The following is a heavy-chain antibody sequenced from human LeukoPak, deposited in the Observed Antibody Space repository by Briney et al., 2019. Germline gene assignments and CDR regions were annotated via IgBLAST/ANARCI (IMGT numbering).Heavy chain of an antibody. CDR2: INPNSGGT. V-gene: IGHV1-2*02. CDR1: GYTFTGYY. CDR3: ARDRDRDALSLLGI. J-gene: IGHJ3*02. Sequence: GASVKVSCKASGYTFTGYYMHWVRRAPGQGLEWMGWINPNSGGTNYAQKFQGRVTMTRDTSISTAYMELSRLRSDDTAVYYCARDRDRDALSLLGIWGQGTMVTVSS. D-gene: IGHD3-16*01.